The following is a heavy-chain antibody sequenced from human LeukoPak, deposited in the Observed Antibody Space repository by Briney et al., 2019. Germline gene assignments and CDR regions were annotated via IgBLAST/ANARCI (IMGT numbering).Heavy chain of an antibody. J-gene: IGHJ4*02. V-gene: IGHV1-2*02. CDR3: ASPRTYYYDSSGYDFDY. D-gene: IGHD3-22*01. CDR1: GYTFTCYY. Sequence: ASVKVSCKASGYTFTCYYMHWVRQAPGQGLEWMGWINPNSGGTNYAQKFQGRVTMTRDTSISTAYMELSRLRSDDTAVYYCASPRTYYYDSSGYDFDYWGQGTLVTVSS. CDR2: INPNSGGT.